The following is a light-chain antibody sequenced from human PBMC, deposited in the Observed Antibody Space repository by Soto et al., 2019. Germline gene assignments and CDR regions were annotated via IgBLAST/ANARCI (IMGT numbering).Light chain of an antibody. J-gene: IGKJ1*01. CDR1: QSITRY. Sequence: DLQMTQSPSSLSASVGDRVTITCRAGQSITRYLNWYQQKPGKAPNLLIYAASSLESGVPSRFSGSGAGTDFTLTIDSLQPEDFATYFCQQSYSTPWTFGQGTKVEIK. V-gene: IGKV1-39*01. CDR2: AAS. CDR3: QQSYSTPWT.